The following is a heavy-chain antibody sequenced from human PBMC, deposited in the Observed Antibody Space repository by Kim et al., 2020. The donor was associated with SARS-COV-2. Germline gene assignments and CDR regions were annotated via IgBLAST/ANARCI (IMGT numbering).Heavy chain of an antibody. Sequence: LETLSLTCNVSGGSISSHYWSWIRQPPGKGLEWIGYVFHRGSTKYNPSLKSRVTISVDTSKNQFSLKLSSVTAADTAVYYCARNDRSTVLWYFDLWGRGTLVSVSS. CDR3: ARNDRSTVLWYFDL. J-gene: IGHJ2*01. D-gene: IGHD4-4*01. CDR1: GGSISSHY. V-gene: IGHV4-59*11. CDR2: VFHRGST.